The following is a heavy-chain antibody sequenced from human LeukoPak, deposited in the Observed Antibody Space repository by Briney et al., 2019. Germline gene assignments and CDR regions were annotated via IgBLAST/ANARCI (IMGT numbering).Heavy chain of an antibody. CDR2: ISAYNGNT. J-gene: IGHJ4*02. CDR1: GYTFTSYG. CDR3: ARGQGYCSSTSCYVNFDY. Sequence: ASVKVSCKASGYTFTSYGISWVRQAPGQGLEWMRWISAYNGNTNYAQKLQGRVTMTTDTSTSTAYMELRSLRSDDTAVYYCARGQGYCSSTSCYVNFDYWGQGTLVTVSS. D-gene: IGHD2-2*01. V-gene: IGHV1-18*01.